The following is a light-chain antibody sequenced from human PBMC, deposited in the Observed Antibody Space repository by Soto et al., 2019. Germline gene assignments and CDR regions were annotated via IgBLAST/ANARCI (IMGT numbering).Light chain of an antibody. CDR1: HNVTGRF. V-gene: IGKV3-20*01. CDR2: GAS. Sequence: IVLTQSPGTLSLSPGESATLSCRASHNVTGRFLAWYHHKPGQSPRLLLYGASNRATGIPERFSGDGSGTDFTLTITRLEPYDFAIYFCQQYADSSPTFGGGTKVEIK. J-gene: IGKJ4*01. CDR3: QQYADSSPT.